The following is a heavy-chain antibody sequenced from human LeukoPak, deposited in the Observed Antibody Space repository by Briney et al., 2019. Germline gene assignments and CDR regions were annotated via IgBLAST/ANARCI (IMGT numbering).Heavy chain of an antibody. CDR2: IYYTGGT. V-gene: IGHV4-59*12. CDR3: ARDRGPLDY. D-gene: IGHD3-10*01. CDR1: GGSISTYY. Sequence: SETLSLTCTLSGGSISTYYWSWVRQPPGKGLEWIGYIYYTGGTDYNPSLKSRVTMSVDTSKNQFSLKLSSVTAADTAVYYCARDRGPLDYWGEGTLVSVSS. J-gene: IGHJ4*02.